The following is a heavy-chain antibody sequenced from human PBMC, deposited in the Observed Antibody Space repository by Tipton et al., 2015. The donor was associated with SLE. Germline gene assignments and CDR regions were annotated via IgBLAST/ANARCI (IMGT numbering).Heavy chain of an antibody. CDR2: IYYSGST. J-gene: IGHJ4*02. Sequence: LVKPTETLSLTCTVSGGSISSSSYYWGWIRQPPGKGLEWIGSIYYSGSTYYNPSLKSRVTISVDTSKNQFSLKLSSVTAADTAVYYCARLLPNWGYPPGDYWGQGTLVTVSS. D-gene: IGHD7-27*01. CDR1: GGSISSSSYY. CDR3: ARLLPNWGYPPGDY. V-gene: IGHV4-39*01.